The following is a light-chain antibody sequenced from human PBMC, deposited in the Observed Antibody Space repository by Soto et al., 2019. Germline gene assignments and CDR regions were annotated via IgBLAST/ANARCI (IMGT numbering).Light chain of an antibody. CDR2: ENN. CDR1: SSXXGAGYE. J-gene: IGLJ1*01. V-gene: IGLV1-40*01. CDR3: QSYDSSLSGYV. Sequence: QSVLTQPPSVSEAPGQRVTISCTGSSSXXGAGYEAHWYQQVPGTAPKLLIYENNNRPSGVPDRFSGSKSGTSASLAITGXXXXXXXXXXCQSYDSSLSGYVFGTGTKLTVL.